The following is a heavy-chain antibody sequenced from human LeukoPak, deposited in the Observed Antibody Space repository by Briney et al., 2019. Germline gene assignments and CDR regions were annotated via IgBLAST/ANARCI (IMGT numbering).Heavy chain of an antibody. CDR3: AKDERQDWSRVYLYYYSGMDV. J-gene: IGHJ6*02. CDR1: GFTFSSYG. Sequence: GGSLRLSCAASGFTFSSYGMHWVRQAPGKGLEWVAVISYDGSNKYYADSVKGRFTISRDNSKNTLYLQMNSLRAEDTAVYYCAKDERQDWSRVYLYYYSGMDVWGQGTTVTVSS. CDR2: ISYDGSNK. V-gene: IGHV3-30*18. D-gene: IGHD3-9*01.